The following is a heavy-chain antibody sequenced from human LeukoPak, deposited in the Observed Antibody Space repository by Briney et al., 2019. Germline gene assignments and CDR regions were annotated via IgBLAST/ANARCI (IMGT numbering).Heavy chain of an antibody. V-gene: IGHV3-49*04. D-gene: IGHD6-19*01. CDR2: IRSKAYGGTT. Sequence: GGSLRLSCTASGFTFGDYAMSWARQAPGKGLEWVGFIRSKAYGGTTEYAASVKGRFTISRDDSKSVAYLQMNSLKTEDTAVYYCTFGYSSGWYDYWGQGTLVTVSS. CDR1: GFTFGDYA. CDR3: TFGYSSGWYDY. J-gene: IGHJ4*02.